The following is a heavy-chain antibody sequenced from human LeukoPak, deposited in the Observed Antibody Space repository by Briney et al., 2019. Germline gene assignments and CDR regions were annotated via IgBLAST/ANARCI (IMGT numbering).Heavy chain of an antibody. Sequence: ASVKVSCKASGYTLASYGISWVRQAPGQGLEWMGWITAYNGNTNFAQKLQDRVTMTTDTSTNTAYVELRSLRSDDTAVYYCARGLIILAASGLGGMDVWGQGTTVTVSS. J-gene: IGHJ6*02. CDR2: ITAYNGNT. CDR1: GYTLASYG. D-gene: IGHD6-13*01. CDR3: ARGLIILAASGLGGMDV. V-gene: IGHV1-18*01.